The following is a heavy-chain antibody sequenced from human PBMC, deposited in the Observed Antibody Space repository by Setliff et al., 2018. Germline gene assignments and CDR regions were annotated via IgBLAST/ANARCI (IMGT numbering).Heavy chain of an antibody. CDR2: IIPLFETT. D-gene: IGHD4-17*01. Sequence: ASVKVSCKASGGIFNSFSITWVRQAPGQGLEWMGRIIPLFETTNYVEKFQGRVTITADKSTSTAYMELRSLRSDDTAMYYCARDLSTTVMTRSWYYFDYWGQGTLVTSPQ. J-gene: IGHJ4*02. CDR3: ARDLSTTVMTRSWYYFDY. V-gene: IGHV1-69*06. CDR1: GGIFNSFS.